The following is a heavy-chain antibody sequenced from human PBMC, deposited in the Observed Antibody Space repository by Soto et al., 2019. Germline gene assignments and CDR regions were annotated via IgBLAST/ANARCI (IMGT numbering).Heavy chain of an antibody. CDR3: TRDASRDSSARGWFDP. Sequence: GSLRLSCAASGFTFRSFTMNWVRQAPGKGLEWVSTISSNSAYIYYTDALRGRFTISRDNAKNSLHLQMDSLRAEDTAVYYCTRDASRDSSARGWFDPWGPGTLVTVSS. CDR1: GFTFRSFT. V-gene: IGHV3-21*01. J-gene: IGHJ5*02. CDR2: ISSNSAYI. D-gene: IGHD6-13*01.